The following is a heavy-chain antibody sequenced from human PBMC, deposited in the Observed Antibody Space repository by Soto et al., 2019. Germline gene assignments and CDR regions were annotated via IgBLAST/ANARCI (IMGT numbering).Heavy chain of an antibody. V-gene: IGHV1-24*01. CDR1: GSSLTELS. Sequence: GXSVQVCWTVSGSSLTELSIQLVRQAPGEGLEWMGGFELENGETIYAQRFQGRVTMTEESSADTPYMELSSMRSEDTAVYYCAIDVRRSTQFDYWGQGTMVTVSS. CDR3: AIDVRRSTQFDY. J-gene: IGHJ4*02. CDR2: FELENGET. D-gene: IGHD3-10*02.